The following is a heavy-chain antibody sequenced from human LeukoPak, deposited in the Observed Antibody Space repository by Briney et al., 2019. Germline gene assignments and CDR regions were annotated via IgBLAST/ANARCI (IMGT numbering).Heavy chain of an antibody. D-gene: IGHD6-13*01. CDR3: AREVWYGGFDY. V-gene: IGHV4-59*01. CDR1: GGSISSYY. J-gene: IGHJ4*02. Sequence: SETLSLTCTVSGGSISSYYWSWIRQPPGKGLEWIGYIYYSGSTNYNPSLKSRVTISVDTSKNQFSLKLSSVTAADTAVYYCAREVWYGGFDYWDQGTLVTVSS. CDR2: IYYSGST.